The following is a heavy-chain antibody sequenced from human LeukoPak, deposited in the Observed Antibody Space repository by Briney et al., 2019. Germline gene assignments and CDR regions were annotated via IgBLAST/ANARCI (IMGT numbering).Heavy chain of an antibody. Sequence: SETLPLTCTVSGGSISSYYWSWIRQPPGKGLEWIGYIYYSGSTNYNPSLKSRVTISVDTSKNQFSLKLSSVTAADTAVYYCARGRTTVLYYYGMDVWGQGTTVTVSS. V-gene: IGHV4-59*08. D-gene: IGHD4-11*01. CDR2: IYYSGST. CDR3: ARGRTTVLYYYGMDV. J-gene: IGHJ6*02. CDR1: GGSISSYY.